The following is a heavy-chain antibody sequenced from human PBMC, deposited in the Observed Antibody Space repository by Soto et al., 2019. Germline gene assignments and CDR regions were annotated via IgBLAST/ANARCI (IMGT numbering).Heavy chain of an antibody. CDR1: GFSLSASGVA. D-gene: IGHD6-19*01. V-gene: IGHV2-5*02. CDR2: IYWDDDK. CDR3: AHRPIVVAGTGGCAWFDP. J-gene: IGHJ5*02. Sequence: QVTLKESGPTLLKPTQTLTLTCTFSGFSLSASGVAVGWIRQPPGNALEWLALIYWDDDKRYSPSLKSRLTITKDTSKNQVVLTMTNMDPGDTATYYCAHRPIVVAGTGGCAWFDPWGQGPLVTVSS.